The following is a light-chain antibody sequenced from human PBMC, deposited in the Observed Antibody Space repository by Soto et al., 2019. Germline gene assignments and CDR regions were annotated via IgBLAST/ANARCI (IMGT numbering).Light chain of an antibody. Sequence: DIQMTQSPSSLSASVGDRVTITCRASQSISSYLNWYQQKPGEAPKILIYAASTLQSGVPSRFSGRGSGPDFSLTISSLPPEDCATYYCQQTFRAPVTFGQGTRLEIK. V-gene: IGKV1-39*01. CDR2: AAS. CDR3: QQTFRAPVT. J-gene: IGKJ2*01. CDR1: QSISSY.